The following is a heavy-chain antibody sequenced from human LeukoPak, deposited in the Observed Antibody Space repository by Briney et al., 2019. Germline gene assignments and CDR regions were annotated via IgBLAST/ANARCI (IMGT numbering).Heavy chain of an antibody. J-gene: IGHJ5*02. Sequence: GASVKVSGKASGGTFSSYATSWVRQAPGQGLEWMGGIIPIFGTANYAQKFQGRVTITTDESTSTAYMELSSLRSEDTAVYYCARARVPHSFYYDSSGPFGLDPWGQGTLVTVSS. D-gene: IGHD3-22*01. CDR2: IIPIFGTA. CDR3: ARARVPHSFYYDSSGPFGLDP. V-gene: IGHV1-69*05. CDR1: GGTFSSYA.